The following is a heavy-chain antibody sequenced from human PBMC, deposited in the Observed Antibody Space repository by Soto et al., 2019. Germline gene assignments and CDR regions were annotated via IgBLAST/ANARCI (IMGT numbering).Heavy chain of an antibody. V-gene: IGHV4-30-4*01. Sequence: SETLSLTCSVSGDSISNLDYFWAWIRQPPGQALEYIGYIYKSATTYYNPSFESRVAISVDTSKSQFSLKLTSVTAADTAIYFCARLVYDTRLNYMYFDFWGQGALVTVSS. CDR1: GDSISNLDYF. CDR3: ARLVYDTRLNYMYFDF. CDR2: IYKSATT. D-gene: IGHD2-8*01. J-gene: IGHJ4*02.